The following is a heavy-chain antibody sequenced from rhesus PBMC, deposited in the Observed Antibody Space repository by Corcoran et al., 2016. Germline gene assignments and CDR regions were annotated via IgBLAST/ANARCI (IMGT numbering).Heavy chain of an antibody. J-gene: IGHJ4*01. D-gene: IGHD3-16*01. CDR1: GGSFSGYY. CDR2: ISGSKCRT. V-gene: IGHV4-165*01. Sequence: QVQLQESGPGLVKPSETLSLTCAVSGGSFSGYYWGWIRQPPGKGLEWIGYISGSKCRTNNYPSLKIRVTISTDTATHQLSLMLSSVTAADTSVYDCARGLVVAYYFDYWGQGVLVTVSS. CDR3: ARGLVVAYYFDY.